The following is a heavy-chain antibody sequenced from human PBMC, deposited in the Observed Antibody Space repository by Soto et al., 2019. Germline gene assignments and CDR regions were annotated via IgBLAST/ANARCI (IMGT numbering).Heavy chain of an antibody. D-gene: IGHD6-19*01. CDR1: GYTLTELS. CDR3: ATASGWPPTLAY. CDR2: FDPEDGET. V-gene: IGHV1-24*01. J-gene: IGHJ4*02. Sequence: ASVKVSCKVSGYTLTELSMHWGRQAPGKGLEWMGGFDPEDGETINAQKFQGRVTMTEDTSTDTAYMELSSLRSEDTAVYYCATASGWPPTLAYWGKGTLVTVSS.